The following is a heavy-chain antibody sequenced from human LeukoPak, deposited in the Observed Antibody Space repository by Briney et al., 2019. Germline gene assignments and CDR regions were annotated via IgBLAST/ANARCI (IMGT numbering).Heavy chain of an antibody. Sequence: SETLSLTCAVYGGSFSGYYWSWIRQPPGKGLEWIGEINHSGTTYYNPSLKSRVTISVDTSKNQFSLKLSSVIAADTAVYYCARDNVPGYFDFWGQGALVTVSS. J-gene: IGHJ4*02. V-gene: IGHV4-34*01. CDR3: ARDNVPGYFDF. CDR1: GGSFSGYY. CDR2: INHSGTT. D-gene: IGHD2-8*01.